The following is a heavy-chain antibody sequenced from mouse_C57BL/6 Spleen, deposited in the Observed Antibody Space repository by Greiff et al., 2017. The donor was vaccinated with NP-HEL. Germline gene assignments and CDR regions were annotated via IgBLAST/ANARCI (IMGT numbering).Heavy chain of an antibody. CDR1: GYTFTSYW. J-gene: IGHJ4*01. Sequence: QVQLQQPGAELVKPGASVKLSCKASGYTFTSYWMQWVKQRPGQGLEWIGEIDPSDSYTNYNQKFKGKATLTVDTSSSTAYMQLSSLTSEDSAVYYCARSNLPPMEYWGQGASVTVSS. CDR3: ARSNLPPMEY. V-gene: IGHV1-50*01. D-gene: IGHD2-1*01. CDR2: IDPSDSYT.